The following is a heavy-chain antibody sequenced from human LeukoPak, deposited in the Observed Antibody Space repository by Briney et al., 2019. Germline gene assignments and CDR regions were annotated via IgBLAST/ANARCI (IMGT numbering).Heavy chain of an antibody. CDR2: IYTSGST. D-gene: IGHD3-3*01. V-gene: IGHV4-4*07. CDR3: AGDFWSGYYTTYYYMDV. CDR1: GGSISSYY. J-gene: IGHJ6*03. Sequence: SETLSLTCTVSGGSISSYYWSWIRQPAGKGLEWIGRIYTSGSTNYNPSLKSRVTMSVDTSKNQFSLKLSSVTAADTAVYYCAGDFWSGYYTTYYYMDVWGKGTTVTVSS.